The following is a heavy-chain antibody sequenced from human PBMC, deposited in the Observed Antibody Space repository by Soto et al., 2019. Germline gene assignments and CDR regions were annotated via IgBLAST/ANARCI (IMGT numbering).Heavy chain of an antibody. Sequence: SETLSLTCTVSGGSISSYYWSWIRQPPGKGLEWIGYIYYSGSTNYNPSLKSRVTISVDTSKNQFSLKLSSVTAADTAVYYCTAAAGSEGVDYWGQGTLVTVSS. CDR2: IYYSGST. D-gene: IGHD6-13*01. CDR1: GGSISSYY. CDR3: TAAAGSEGVDY. J-gene: IGHJ4*02. V-gene: IGHV4-59*01.